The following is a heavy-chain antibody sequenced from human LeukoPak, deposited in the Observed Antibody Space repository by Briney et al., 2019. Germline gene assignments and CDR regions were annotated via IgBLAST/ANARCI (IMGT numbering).Heavy chain of an antibody. V-gene: IGHV3-30*18. CDR1: GFTFSIYS. Sequence: GGSLRLSCAASGFTFSIYSMNWVRQAPGKGLEWVAVISYDGSNKYYADSVKGRFTISRDNSKNTLYLQMNSLRAEDTAVYYCAKDPWEMATIGGGYFDYWGQGTLVTVSS. D-gene: IGHD5-24*01. J-gene: IGHJ4*02. CDR2: ISYDGSNK. CDR3: AKDPWEMATIGGGYFDY.